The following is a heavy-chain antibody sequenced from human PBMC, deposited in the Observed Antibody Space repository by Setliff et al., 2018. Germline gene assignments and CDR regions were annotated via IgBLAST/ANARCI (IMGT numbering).Heavy chain of an antibody. J-gene: IGHJ4*02. CDR1: GFKFDDHV. D-gene: IGHD3-10*01. CDR2: ITWNSDNT. V-gene: IGHV3-20*04. CDR3: ARPGRSNYWDSFDY. Sequence: PGGSLRLSCVASGFKFDDHVMYWVRQVPGKGLEWVAGITWNSDNTGYADSVKGRFTISRDNAKKSLDLQMNSLRVDDTAVYYCARPGRSNYWDSFDYWGQGILVTVSS.